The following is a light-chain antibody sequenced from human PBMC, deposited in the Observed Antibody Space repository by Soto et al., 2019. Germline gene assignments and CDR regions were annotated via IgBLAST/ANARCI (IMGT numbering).Light chain of an antibody. V-gene: IGKV4-1*01. CDR3: QQYHHVPIT. J-gene: IGKJ5*01. CDR2: CAS. CDR1: QIVLSNNNNY. Sequence: RTESRKSLPESLVGGATHKSKPSQIVLSNNNNYLAWFQQKPGQPPRLFIYCASTRGSGVPDRFSGSGSGTDFTLTISIVEAEDVAIYYRQQYHHVPITFGQGTRLEIK.